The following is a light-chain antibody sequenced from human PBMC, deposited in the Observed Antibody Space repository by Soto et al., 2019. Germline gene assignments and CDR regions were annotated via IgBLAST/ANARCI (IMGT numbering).Light chain of an antibody. J-gene: IGLJ2*01. CDR3: VSYASSNTVL. CDR2: DVS. Sequence: QSALTQPASVSGSPGQSITISCTGTSSDIGGYNYVSWYQQHPGKAPKLMIYDVSDRPSGVSNRFSGSKSGNTASLPISGLQAENEADVYCVSYASSNTVLFGGGTKLTVL. V-gene: IGLV2-14*03. CDR1: SSDIGGYNY.